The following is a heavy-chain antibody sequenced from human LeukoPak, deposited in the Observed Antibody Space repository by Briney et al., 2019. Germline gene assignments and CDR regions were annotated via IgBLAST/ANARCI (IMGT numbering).Heavy chain of an antibody. CDR3: ARLTPTKYCSSTSCYKD. CDR2: INTDGSST. Sequence: GGSLRLSCAASGFTFSSYWMHWVRQAPGKGLVWVSRINTDGSSTSYADSVKGRFTISRDNAKNTLYLQMNSLRAEDTAVYYCARLTPTKYCSSTSCYKDWGQGTLVTVSS. CDR1: GFTFSSYW. D-gene: IGHD2-2*02. V-gene: IGHV3-74*01. J-gene: IGHJ4*02.